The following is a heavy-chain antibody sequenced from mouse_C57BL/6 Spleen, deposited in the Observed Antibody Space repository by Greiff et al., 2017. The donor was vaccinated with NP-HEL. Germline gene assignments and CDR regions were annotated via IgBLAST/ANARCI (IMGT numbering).Heavy chain of an antibody. D-gene: IGHD2-5*01. CDR3: ARDYDYSNYFDY. Sequence: QVQLKQSGPELVKPGASVKISCKASGYAFSSSWMNWVKQRPGKGLEWIGRIYPGDGDTNYNGKFKGKATLTADKSSSTAYMQLSSLTSEDSAVYFCARDYDYSNYFDYGGQGTTLTVSS. CDR1: GYAFSSSW. CDR2: IYPGDGDT. V-gene: IGHV1-82*01. J-gene: IGHJ2*01.